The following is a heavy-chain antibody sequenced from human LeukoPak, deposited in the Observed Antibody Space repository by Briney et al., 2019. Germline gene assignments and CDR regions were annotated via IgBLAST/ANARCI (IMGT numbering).Heavy chain of an antibody. J-gene: IGHJ3*02. Sequence: TGGSLRLSCAASGFTFSSYEMNWVRQAPGKGLEWVSYISSSGSTIYYADSVKGRFTISRDNAKESLFLQMNSLRPEDTALYYCASLKIRRIGNAFDIWGQGTMVTVSS. D-gene: IGHD1-1*01. CDR2: ISSSGSTI. CDR3: ASLKIRRIGNAFDI. V-gene: IGHV3-48*03. CDR1: GFTFSSYE.